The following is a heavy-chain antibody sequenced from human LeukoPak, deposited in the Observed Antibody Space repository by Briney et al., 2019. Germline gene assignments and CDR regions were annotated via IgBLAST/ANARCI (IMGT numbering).Heavy chain of an antibody. CDR1: GFTVSSNE. CDR2: ISGGST. CDR3: KKDDVDTAMVEIDY. V-gene: IGHV3-38-3*01. D-gene: IGHD5-18*01. J-gene: IGHJ4*02. Sequence: PGGSLRLSCAASGFTVSSNELSWVRPAPRKGLAWVSSISGGSTYYADSRKGRFTISRDNSKNTLYLQMNSLRAEDTAVYYCKKDDVDTAMVEIDYWGQGTLVTVSS.